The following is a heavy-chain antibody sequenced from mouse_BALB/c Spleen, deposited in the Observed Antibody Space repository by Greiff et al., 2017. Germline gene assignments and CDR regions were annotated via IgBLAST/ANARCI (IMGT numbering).Heavy chain of an antibody. J-gene: IGHJ3*01. Sequence: EVQLQQSGAELVKPGASVKLSCTASGFNIKDTYMHWVKQRPEQGLEWIGRIDPANGNTKYDPKFQGKATITADTSSNTAYLQLSSLTYEDTAVYYCARQLGLRSAWFAYWGQGTLVTVSA. CDR2: IDPANGNT. CDR1: GFNIKDTY. V-gene: IGHV14-3*02. D-gene: IGHD3-1*01. CDR3: ARQLGLRSAWFAY.